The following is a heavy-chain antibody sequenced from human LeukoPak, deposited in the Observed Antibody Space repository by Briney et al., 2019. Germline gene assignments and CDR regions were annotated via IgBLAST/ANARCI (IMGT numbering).Heavy chain of an antibody. CDR3: ARDVLYSSGWFDP. CDR2: INPNSGGT. V-gene: IGHV1-2*02. CDR1: GYTFTGYY. D-gene: IGHD6-19*01. Sequence: ASVKVSCKASGYTFTGYYMHWVRQAPGQGLEWMGWINPNSGGTNYAQKFQGRVTMTRDTSISTAYMELSRLRPDDTAVYYCARDVLYSSGWFDPWGQGTLVTVSS. J-gene: IGHJ5*02.